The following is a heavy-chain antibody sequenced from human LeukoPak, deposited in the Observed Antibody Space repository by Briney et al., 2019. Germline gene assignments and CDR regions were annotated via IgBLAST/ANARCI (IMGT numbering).Heavy chain of an antibody. Sequence: SETLSLTCTVSGGSISDNYWSWLRQPPGKGLEWIGYAYYSGHTNYNSSLKSRVTMSLDTSKSQFSLRLSSVTAADTAVYFCARHPFATPFDYWGPGTLVTVSS. CDR3: ARHPFATPFDY. J-gene: IGHJ4*02. CDR1: GGSISDNY. CDR2: AYYSGHT. V-gene: IGHV4-59*08. D-gene: IGHD2-15*01.